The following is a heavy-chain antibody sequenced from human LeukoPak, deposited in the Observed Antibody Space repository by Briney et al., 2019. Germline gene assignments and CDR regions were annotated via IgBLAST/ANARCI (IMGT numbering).Heavy chain of an antibody. Sequence: GGSLRLSCAASGFTFDDYGMSWVRQAPGKGLEWVSGINWNGGSTGYADSVKGRFTISRDNAKNSLYLRMNSLRAEDTALYYCARGTITMVRGVITNFDYWGQGTLVTVSS. CDR1: GFTFDDYG. V-gene: IGHV3-20*04. CDR3: ARGTITMVRGVITNFDY. D-gene: IGHD3-10*01. CDR2: INWNGGST. J-gene: IGHJ4*02.